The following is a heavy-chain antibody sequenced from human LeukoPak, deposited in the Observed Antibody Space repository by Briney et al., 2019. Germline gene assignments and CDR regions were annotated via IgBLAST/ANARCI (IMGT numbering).Heavy chain of an antibody. V-gene: IGHV3-23*01. J-gene: IGHJ4*02. CDR3: ARSVVVGRVFPGLDY. CDR2: TTRAGDKT. D-gene: IGHD2-21*01. Sequence: GGSLRLSCAASGFTFSNYAMSWVRQAPGKGLEWVSATTRAGDKTYYADSVEGRFTISRDNSKNTLYLQMNSLRAEDTAVYYCARSVVVGRVFPGLDYWGQGALVTVSS. CDR1: GFTFSNYA.